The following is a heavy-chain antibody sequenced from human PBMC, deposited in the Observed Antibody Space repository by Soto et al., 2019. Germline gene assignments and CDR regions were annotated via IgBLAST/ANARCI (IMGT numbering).Heavy chain of an antibody. V-gene: IGHV3-49*03. Sequence: LRLSCTASGFTFGDYAMSWFRQAPGKGLEWVGFIRSKAYGGTTEYAASVKGRFTISRDDSKSIAYLQMNSLKTEDTAVYYCTRDLDIVVVVAASDWFDPWGQGTLVTVSS. CDR2: IRSKAYGGTT. CDR3: TRDLDIVVVVAASDWFDP. CDR1: GFTFGDYA. J-gene: IGHJ5*02. D-gene: IGHD2-15*01.